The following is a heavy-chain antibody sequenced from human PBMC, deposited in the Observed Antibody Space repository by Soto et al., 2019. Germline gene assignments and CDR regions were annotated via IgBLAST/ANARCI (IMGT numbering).Heavy chain of an antibody. D-gene: IGHD3-22*01. CDR3: ARDLPYEGYDY. V-gene: IGHV4-59*01. CDR1: GGSISSYY. Sequence: PSETLSLTCTVSGGSISSYYWIWIRQPPGKGLEWIGYIYYSGSTNYNPSLKSRVTISVDTSKNQFSLKLSSVTAADTAVYYCARDLPYEGYDYWGQGTLVTVSS. J-gene: IGHJ4*02. CDR2: IYYSGST.